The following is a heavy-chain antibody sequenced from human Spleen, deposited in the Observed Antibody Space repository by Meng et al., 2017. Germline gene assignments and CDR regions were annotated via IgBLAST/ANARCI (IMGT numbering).Heavy chain of an antibody. CDR3: ARGPTTMAHDFDY. D-gene: IGHD4-11*01. CDR2: INHSGST. J-gene: IGHJ4*02. V-gene: IGHV4-34*01. Sequence: QVHSREWGAGLLKPSETLSPTCVVSGGSFSDYYWSWIRQPPGKGLEWIGEINHSGSTNYNPSLESRATISVDTSQNNLSLKLSSVTAADSAVYYCARGPTTMAHDFDYWGQGTLVTVSS. CDR1: GGSFSDYY.